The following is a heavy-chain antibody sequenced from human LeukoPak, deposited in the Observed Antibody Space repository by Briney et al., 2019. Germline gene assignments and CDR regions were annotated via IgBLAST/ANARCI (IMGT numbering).Heavy chain of an antibody. Sequence: ASVKVSCKASGYTFTSYGISWVRQAPGQGLEWMGLISAYNGKTNYPQKLQGRVTMTPDTSTSTAYMELRSLSSDDTAVYYCARVYYFGSGSYFEDYWGQGTLVTVSS. CDR2: ISAYNGKT. CDR3: ARVYYFGSGSYFEDY. CDR1: GYTFTSYG. J-gene: IGHJ4*02. V-gene: IGHV1-18*01. D-gene: IGHD3-10*01.